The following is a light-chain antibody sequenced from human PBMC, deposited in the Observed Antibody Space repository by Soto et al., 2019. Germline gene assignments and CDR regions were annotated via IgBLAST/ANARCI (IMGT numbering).Light chain of an antibody. J-gene: IGKJ2*02. Sequence: EILMTQSPATLSVSPGDRATLSCRASQSVSSNLAWYQQKPGQAPRLLIYGASTRATGIPARFSGSGSGTEFTLTISSLQSEDFAVYYCQQYNNWPPGTFGQGTKLEIK. CDR1: QSVSSN. CDR2: GAS. V-gene: IGKV3-15*01. CDR3: QQYNNWPPGT.